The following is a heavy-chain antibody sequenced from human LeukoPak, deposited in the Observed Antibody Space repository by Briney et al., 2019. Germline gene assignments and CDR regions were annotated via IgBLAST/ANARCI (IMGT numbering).Heavy chain of an antibody. J-gene: IGHJ4*02. Sequence: GGSLRLSCAASGFTFSSYAMSWVRQAPGKGLEWVSAISCSGGSTYYADSVKGRFTISRDNSKNTLYLQMNSLRAEDTAVYYCAKVSPRITKIVVVITTPPRYFDYWGQGTLVTVSS. CDR1: GFTFSSYA. CDR2: ISCSGGST. CDR3: AKVSPRITKIVVVITTPPRYFDY. D-gene: IGHD3-22*01. V-gene: IGHV3-23*01.